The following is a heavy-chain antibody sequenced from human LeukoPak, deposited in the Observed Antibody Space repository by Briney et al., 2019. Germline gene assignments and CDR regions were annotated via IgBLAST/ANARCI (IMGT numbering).Heavy chain of an antibody. CDR1: GYTFTSYG. CDR2: ISAYNGNT. Sequence: GASVKVSCKASGYTFTSYGISWVRQAPGQGLEWMGWISAYNGNTNYAQKLQGRVTMTTDTSTSTAYMELRSLRSDDTAVYYCARIGWEATRYNWFDPWGQGTLVTVSS. CDR3: ARIGWEATRYNWFDP. J-gene: IGHJ5*02. V-gene: IGHV1-18*01. D-gene: IGHD1-26*01.